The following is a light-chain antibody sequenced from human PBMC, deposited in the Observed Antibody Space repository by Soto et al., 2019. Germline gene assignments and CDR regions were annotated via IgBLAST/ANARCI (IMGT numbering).Light chain of an antibody. J-gene: IGKJ2*01. V-gene: IGKV3-20*01. CDR2: GSS. CDR3: QQYGSSPPYT. Sequence: EIVLTQSPGTLSLSPGERATLPCRASQSVSSSYLSWYQQKPGQAPRLLIYGSSNRATGIPDRFSGSGSGTDFTLTISRLEPEDFAVYYCQQYGSSPPYTFGQGTKLEIK. CDR1: QSVSSSY.